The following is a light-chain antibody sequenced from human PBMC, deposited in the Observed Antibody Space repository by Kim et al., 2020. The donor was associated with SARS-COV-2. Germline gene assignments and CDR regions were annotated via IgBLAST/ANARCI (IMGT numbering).Light chain of an antibody. V-gene: IGKV3-20*01. CDR2: GTS. J-gene: IGKJ4*01. CDR1: EPISSSY. Sequence: SPGESASLSSRTSEPISSSYLAWYQQRPGQAPRLLIDGTSNRAADIPDRFSGSGSGREFTLTISRLEPEDLAVYYCHQYDTSPLTFGGGTTVEIK. CDR3: HQYDTSPLT.